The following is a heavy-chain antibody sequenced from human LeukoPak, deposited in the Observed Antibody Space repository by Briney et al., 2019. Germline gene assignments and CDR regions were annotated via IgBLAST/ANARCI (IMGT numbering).Heavy chain of an antibody. V-gene: IGHV3-30*02. Sequence: QSGGSLRLSCAASGFTFSSYGMHWVRQAPGKGLEWVAFIRYDGSNKYYADSVKGRFTISRDNSKNTLYLQMNSLRAEDTAVYYCASGRGRFLEWLFQSWGQGTLVTVSS. CDR2: IRYDGSNK. J-gene: IGHJ5*02. CDR3: ASGRGRFLEWLFQS. D-gene: IGHD3-3*01. CDR1: GFTFSSYG.